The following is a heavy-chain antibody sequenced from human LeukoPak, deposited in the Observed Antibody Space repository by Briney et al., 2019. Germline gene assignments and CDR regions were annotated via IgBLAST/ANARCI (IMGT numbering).Heavy chain of an antibody. D-gene: IGHD3-22*01. CDR2: ISGSGGST. CDR3: AKAAYYYDSSGYYAYFDY. J-gene: IGHJ4*02. CDR1: GFTFSSYA. V-gene: IGHV3-23*01. Sequence: GGSLRLSCAASGFTFSSYAMSWVRQAPGKGLEWVSAISGSGGSTYYADSVKGRFTISRDNSKNTLYLQMNSLRAEDTAVYYCAKAAYYYDSSGYYAYFDYWGQGTLVTVSS.